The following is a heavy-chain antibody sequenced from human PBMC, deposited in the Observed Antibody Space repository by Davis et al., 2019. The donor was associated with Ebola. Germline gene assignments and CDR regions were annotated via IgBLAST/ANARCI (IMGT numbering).Heavy chain of an antibody. V-gene: IGHV3-7*03. CDR2: INQDGSEK. CDR1: GFSFSHSD. CDR3: SRILDD. J-gene: IGHJ4*02. Sequence: GESLKISCEGSGFSFSHSDMNWVRQAPGKGLEWVANINQDGSEKFYVDSVKGRFTISRDNAKNSLYLQMNSLRAEDTAVYFCSRILDDWGQGTLVTVSS.